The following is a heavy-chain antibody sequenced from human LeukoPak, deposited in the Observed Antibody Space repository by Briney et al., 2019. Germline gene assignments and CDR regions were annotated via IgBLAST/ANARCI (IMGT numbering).Heavy chain of an antibody. J-gene: IGHJ4*02. CDR2: IYTSGST. D-gene: IGHD2-21*02. CDR3: ARGVVVTAIPYFDY. Sequence: SVTLSLTCTVSGGSISSYYWSWIRQPAGKGLEWIGRIYTSGSTSYNPSLKSRVTMSIDTSKNQFSLKLSSVTAADTAIYYCARGVVVTAIPYFDYWGQGTLVTVSS. V-gene: IGHV4-4*07. CDR1: GGSISSYY.